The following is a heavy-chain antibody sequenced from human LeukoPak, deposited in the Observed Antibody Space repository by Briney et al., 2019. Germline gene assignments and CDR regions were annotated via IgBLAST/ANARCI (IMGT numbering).Heavy chain of an antibody. Sequence: PSETLSLTCTVSGDSIGSHYWSWIRQPPGKGLEWIGYIFYVGSTNYNPSLKSRVTISVDTSKNQFSLKLTSVTAAHTAVYFCARDYHDSRGEAFDIWGQGTMVTVSS. J-gene: IGHJ3*02. CDR3: ARDYHDSRGEAFDI. CDR1: GDSIGSHY. CDR2: IFYVGST. D-gene: IGHD3-22*01. V-gene: IGHV4-59*11.